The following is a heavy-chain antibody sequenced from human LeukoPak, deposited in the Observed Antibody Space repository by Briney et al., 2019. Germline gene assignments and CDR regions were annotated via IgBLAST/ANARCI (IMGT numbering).Heavy chain of an antibody. V-gene: IGHV1-8*01. CDR3: ARVIWVGSSGYYPYFDC. D-gene: IGHD3-22*01. J-gene: IGHJ4*02. Sequence: ASVKVSCKASGYTFTSYDINWVRQATGQGLEWMGWMNPNSGNTGYAQKFQGRVTMTRNTSISTAYMELSSLRSEDTAVYYCARVIWVGSSGYYPYFDCWGQGTLVTVSS. CDR2: MNPNSGNT. CDR1: GYTFTSYD.